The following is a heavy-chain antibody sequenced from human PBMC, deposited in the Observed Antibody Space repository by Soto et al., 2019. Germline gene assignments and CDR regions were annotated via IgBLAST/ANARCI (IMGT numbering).Heavy chain of an antibody. CDR3: ARGGPSSSSRWYPY. Sequence: EVQLVESGGGLVQPGGSLRVSCAASGLTFSSYWMHWVRQAPGKGLVWVSRIKSDGSSTNYADSVKGRFTISRDNVKNTLYLQMNSLRAEDTAVYYCARGGPSSSSRWYPYWGQGTLVTVSS. J-gene: IGHJ4*02. V-gene: IGHV3-74*01. CDR2: IKSDGSST. CDR1: GLTFSSYW. D-gene: IGHD6-13*01.